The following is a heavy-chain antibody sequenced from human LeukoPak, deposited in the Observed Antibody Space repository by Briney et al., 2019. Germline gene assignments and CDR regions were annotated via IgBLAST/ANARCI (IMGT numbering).Heavy chain of an antibody. J-gene: IGHJ4*02. V-gene: IGHV3-48*03. D-gene: IGHD1-26*01. CDR3: ARLLGVRDY. Sequence: GGSLRLSCAASGFTFSSNWMSWVRQAPGKGLEWVSYITSSGGTIYYADSVKGRFTISRDNAKNSLYLQMHSLRAEDTAVYYCARLLGVRDYWGQGTLVTVSS. CDR2: ITSSGGTI. CDR1: GFTFSSNW.